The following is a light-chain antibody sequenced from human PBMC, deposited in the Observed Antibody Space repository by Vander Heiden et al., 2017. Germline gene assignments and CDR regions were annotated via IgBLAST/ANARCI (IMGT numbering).Light chain of an antibody. CDR2: SNN. J-gene: IGLJ1*01. Sequence: SLLTQPPSQSGNAGQRATISCSGSISNSGRNTVNWYQHLPGTAPKLLINSNNQRPSGVPDRFSASKSGTSASLAISGLQAEDEAVYYCAAWDDSLNGLYVFGSGTKVTVL. CDR3: AAWDDSLNGLYV. CDR1: ISNSGRNT. V-gene: IGLV1-44*01.